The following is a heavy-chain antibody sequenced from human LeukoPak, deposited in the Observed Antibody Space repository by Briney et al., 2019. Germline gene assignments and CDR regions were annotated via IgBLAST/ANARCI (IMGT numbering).Heavy chain of an antibody. CDR2: ISGSGGST. J-gene: IGHJ3*02. Sequence: GGSLRLSCAASGFTFSSYAMSWVRQAPGKGLEWVSGISGSGGSTYYADSVKGRFTISRDNSKNTLYLQMNSLRAEDTAVYYCAKRVTMVRGVIAGAFDIWGQGTMVTVSS. V-gene: IGHV3-23*01. CDR1: GFTFSSYA. CDR3: AKRVTMVRGVIAGAFDI. D-gene: IGHD3-10*01.